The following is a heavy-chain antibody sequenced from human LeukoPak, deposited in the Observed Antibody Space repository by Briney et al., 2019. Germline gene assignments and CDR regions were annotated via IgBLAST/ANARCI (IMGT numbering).Heavy chain of an antibody. D-gene: IGHD4/OR15-4a*01. Sequence: SQTLSLTCTVSGGSISSSSYYWGWIRQPPGKGLEWIGSIYYSGSTYYNPSLKSRVTISVDTSKNQFSLKLSSVTAADTAVYYCARQVRAPGFFDYWGQGTLVTVSS. CDR2: IYYSGST. CDR1: GGSISSSSYY. J-gene: IGHJ4*02. CDR3: ARQVRAPGFFDY. V-gene: IGHV4-39*01.